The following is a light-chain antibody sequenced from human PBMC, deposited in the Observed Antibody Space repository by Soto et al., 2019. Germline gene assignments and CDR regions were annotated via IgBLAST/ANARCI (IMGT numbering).Light chain of an antibody. CDR2: AAS. V-gene: IGKV3-11*01. CDR1: QSVSSY. Sequence: EIVVTQSPASLSLSPGERATLSCRASQSVSSYLAWYQQKAGQAPRLLIYAASTRATGIPARFSGSGSATDFTLTIISLAPEDFAVYYCQQRSHWPPWTFGQGTKV. CDR3: QQRSHWPPWT. J-gene: IGKJ1*01.